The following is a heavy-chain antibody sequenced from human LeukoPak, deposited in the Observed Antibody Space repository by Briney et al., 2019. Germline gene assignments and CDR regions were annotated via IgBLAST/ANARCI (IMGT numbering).Heavy chain of an antibody. D-gene: IGHD2/OR15-2a*01. CDR3: MNNYLQGGYYFNY. V-gene: IGHV4-59*04. CDR1: GGSISSYY. Sequence: SETLSLTCTVSGGSISSYYWSWIRQPPGKGLEWIANIYHSGLIYYNPSLKSRITISIDTSKNQFSLKLSSVTAADTAVYYCMNNYLQGGYYFNYWGQGTLVTVSS. CDR2: IYHSGLI. J-gene: IGHJ4*02.